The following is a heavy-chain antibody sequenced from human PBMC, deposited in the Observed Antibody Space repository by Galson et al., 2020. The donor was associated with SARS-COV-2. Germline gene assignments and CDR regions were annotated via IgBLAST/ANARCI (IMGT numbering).Heavy chain of an antibody. CDR3: ARTEWELPSRIDY. CDR2: IFYGGST. V-gene: IGHV4-39*01. CDR1: GGSISSDTYY. Sequence: ETSETLSLTCTVSGGSISSDTYYWDWIRQPPGKGLEWIGTIFYGGSTFYNPSLKSRVTISVDTSKNQFSLKLNSVTAADTAMYYCARTEWELPSRIDYWGQGILVTVSS. D-gene: IGHD1-26*01. J-gene: IGHJ4*02.